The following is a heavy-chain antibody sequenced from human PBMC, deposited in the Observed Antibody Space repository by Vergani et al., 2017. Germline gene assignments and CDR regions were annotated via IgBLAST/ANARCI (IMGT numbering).Heavy chain of an antibody. CDR3: AKDQDVDIVATGLFDY. Sequence: EVQLVESGGGLVQPGGSLRLSCAASGFTFSSYWMSWVRQAPGKGLEWVANIKQDGSEKYYVDSVKGRFTISRDNAKNSLYLQMNSLRAEDTAVYYCAKDQDVDIVATGLFDYWGQGTLVTVSS. CDR1: GFTFSSYW. J-gene: IGHJ4*02. V-gene: IGHV3-7*01. D-gene: IGHD5-12*01. CDR2: IKQDGSEK.